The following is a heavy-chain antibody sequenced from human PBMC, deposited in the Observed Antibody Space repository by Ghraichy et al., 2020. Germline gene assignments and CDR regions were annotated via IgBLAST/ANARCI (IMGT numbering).Heavy chain of an antibody. CDR2: INSSPNYI. V-gene: IGHV3-21*06. J-gene: IGHJ6*02. D-gene: IGHD3-16*02. CDR3: ARAAVQNDYVWGSYRSYYYNGLDV. CDR1: GFTFSTYN. Sequence: GGSLRLSCAASGFTFSTYNMNWVRQAPGKGLEWVSCINSSPNYIYYADSVKGRFTISRDDAKNSRYLEMHSLRAEDTAVYYCARAAVQNDYVWGSYRSYYYNGLDVWGQGTTVTVSS.